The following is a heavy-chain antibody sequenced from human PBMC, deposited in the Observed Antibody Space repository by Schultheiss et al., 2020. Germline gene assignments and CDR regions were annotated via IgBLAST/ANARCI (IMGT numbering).Heavy chain of an antibody. D-gene: IGHD7-27*01. V-gene: IGHV3-74*01. CDR3: ARELGAFDAFNI. J-gene: IGHJ3*02. CDR1: GFTFSSYS. CDR2: IKNDGRST. Sequence: GGSLRLSCAASGFTFSSYSMNWVRQAPGKGLVWVSRIKNDGRSTSYADSVKGRFTISRDNAKNTLYLQMDSLRAEDTALYYCARELGAFDAFNIWGQGTLVTVSS.